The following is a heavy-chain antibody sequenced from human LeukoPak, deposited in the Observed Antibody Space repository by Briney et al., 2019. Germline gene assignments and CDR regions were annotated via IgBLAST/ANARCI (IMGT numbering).Heavy chain of an antibody. CDR1: GFTFSSYA. D-gene: IGHD2-15*01. J-gene: IGHJ3*02. CDR3: AKDSARDIVVVVAATTGAFDI. CDR2: ISGSGGST. V-gene: IGHV3-23*01. Sequence: PGGSLRLSCAASGFTFSSYAMSWVRQAPGKGLEWVSAISGSGGSTYYADSVKGRFTISRDNSKNTLYLQMNSLRPEDTAVYYCAKDSARDIVVVVAATTGAFDIWGQGTMVTVSS.